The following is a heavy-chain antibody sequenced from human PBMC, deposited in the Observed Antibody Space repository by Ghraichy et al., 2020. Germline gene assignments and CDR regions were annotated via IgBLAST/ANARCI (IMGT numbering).Heavy chain of an antibody. Sequence: SGPTLVKPTQTLTLTCTFSGFSLSTSGMCVSWIRQPPGKALEWLARIDWDDDKYYSTSLKTRLTISKDTSKNQVVLTMTNMDPVDTATYYCARTIRRYSYVYGLDIWGQGTMVTVSS. CDR2: IDWDDDK. CDR3: ARTIRRYSYVYGLDI. D-gene: IGHD5-18*01. V-gene: IGHV2-70*11. J-gene: IGHJ3*02. CDR1: GFSLSTSGMC.